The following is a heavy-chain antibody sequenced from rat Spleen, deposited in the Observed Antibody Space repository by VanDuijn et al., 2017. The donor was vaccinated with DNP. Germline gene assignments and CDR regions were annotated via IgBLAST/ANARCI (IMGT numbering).Heavy chain of an antibody. CDR3: ARHRTIMPYYYAMDA. V-gene: IGHV5-7*01. Sequence: EVQLVESGGGPVQHGRSLKISCIASGFTFSDYYMAWVRQAPAKGLEWVATLSYNGGTPYYRDSVKGRFTISRDNAQSTLYMQMDSLRSEDTATYYCARHRTIMPYYYAMDAWGQGAAVTVSS. J-gene: IGHJ4*01. CDR2: LSYNGGTP. D-gene: IGHD1-12*01. CDR1: GFTFSDYY.